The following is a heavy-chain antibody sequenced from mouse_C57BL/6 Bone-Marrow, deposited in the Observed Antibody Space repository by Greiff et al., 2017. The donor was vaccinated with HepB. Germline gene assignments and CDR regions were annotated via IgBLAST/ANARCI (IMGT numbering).Heavy chain of an antibody. V-gene: IGHV3-6*01. CDR3: ARDYYGSKSPFAY. Sequence: EVQLQESGPGLVKPSQSLSLTCSVTGYSITSGYYWNWIRQFPGNKLEWMGYISYDGSNNYNPSLKNRISITRDTSKNQFFLKLNSVTTEDTATYYCARDYYGSKSPFAYWGQVTLVTVSA. CDR2: ISYDGSN. D-gene: IGHD1-1*01. J-gene: IGHJ3*01. CDR1: GYSITSGYY.